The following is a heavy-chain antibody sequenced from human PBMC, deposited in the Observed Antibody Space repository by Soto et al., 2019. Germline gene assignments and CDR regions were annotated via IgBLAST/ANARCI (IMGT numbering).Heavy chain of an antibody. J-gene: IGHJ4*02. Sequence: ASVKVSCKASGYTFTSYYMHWVRQAPGQGLEWMGIINPSGGSTSYAQKFQGRVTMTRDTSTSTVYMELSSLRSEGTAVYYCASFRVLEGIRLDYWGQGTLVTVSS. D-gene: IGHD3-10*01. CDR1: GYTFTSYY. V-gene: IGHV1-46*01. CDR2: INPSGGST. CDR3: ASFRVLEGIRLDY.